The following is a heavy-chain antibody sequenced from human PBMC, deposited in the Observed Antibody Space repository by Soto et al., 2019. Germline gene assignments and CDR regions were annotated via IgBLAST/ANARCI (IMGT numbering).Heavy chain of an antibody. J-gene: IGHJ1*01. Sequence: GGSLRLSCAASGFTFSSYAMSWVRQAPGKGLEWVSAISGSDSSTYYADSVKGRFTISRDNSNNTLFLQMNSLRADDTAVYYCANNPPGTTFVEYYPHWCQATLVTV. CDR3: ANNPPGTTFVEYYPH. CDR2: ISGSDSST. V-gene: IGHV3-23*01. D-gene: IGHD1-7*01. CDR1: GFTFSSYA.